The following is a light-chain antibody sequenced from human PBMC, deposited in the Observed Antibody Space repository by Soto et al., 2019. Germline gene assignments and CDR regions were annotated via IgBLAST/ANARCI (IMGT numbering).Light chain of an antibody. V-gene: IGKV3-15*01. CDR3: QQYNNWPRT. CDR2: GAS. Sequence: DMVMTQSPATLSVSPGERATLSCRASQSVSSSLAWYQQKPGRSPRLLIYGASTRATGLPARFSGSVSGSDFTLTISNLQSEDFAIYYCQQYNNWPRTFGQGTKVDIK. CDR1: QSVSSS. J-gene: IGKJ1*01.